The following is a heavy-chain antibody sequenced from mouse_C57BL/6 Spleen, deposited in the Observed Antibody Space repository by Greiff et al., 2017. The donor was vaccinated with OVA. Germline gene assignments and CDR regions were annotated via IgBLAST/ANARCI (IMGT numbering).Heavy chain of an antibody. J-gene: IGHJ4*01. V-gene: IGHV1-26*01. CDR3: ARGYSDYYAMDY. Sequence: EVQLQQSGPELVKPGASVKISCKASGYTFTDYYMNWVKQSHGKSLEWIGDINPNNGGTSYNQKFKGKATLTVDKSSSTAYMELRSLTSEDSAVYYCARGYSDYYAMDYWGQGTSVTVSS. CDR1: GYTFTDYY. CDR2: INPNNGGT.